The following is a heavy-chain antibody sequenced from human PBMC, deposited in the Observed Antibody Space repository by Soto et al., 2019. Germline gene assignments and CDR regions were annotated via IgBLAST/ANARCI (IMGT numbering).Heavy chain of an antibody. CDR2: ISAYNGDT. V-gene: IGHV1-18*01. CDR1: GYTFTSYV. D-gene: IGHD2-8*01. J-gene: IGHJ4*02. Sequence: ASVKVSCKASGYTFTSYVYAWVRQAPGQGLEWMGWISAYNGDTNYAQKFQDRVTLTTDTSTTTAYMELRNLGSDDTAVYYCARSGAYCTSITCLFDSLWGLRTLVTVSS. CDR3: ARSGAYCTSITCLFDSL.